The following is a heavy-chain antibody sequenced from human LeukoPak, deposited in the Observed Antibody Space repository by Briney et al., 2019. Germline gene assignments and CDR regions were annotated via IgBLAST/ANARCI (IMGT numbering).Heavy chain of an antibody. CDR3: ARDYSYYGSGSYYFTYYYYYMDV. Sequence: PGGSLRLSCAASGFTFSSYSMNWVRQAPGKGLEWVSSISSSSSYIYYADSVKGRFTISRDNAKNSLYLQMNSLRAEDTAVYYCARDYSYYGSGSYYFTYYYYYMDVWGKGTTVTISS. D-gene: IGHD3-10*01. V-gene: IGHV3-21*01. J-gene: IGHJ6*03. CDR1: GFTFSSYS. CDR2: ISSSSSYI.